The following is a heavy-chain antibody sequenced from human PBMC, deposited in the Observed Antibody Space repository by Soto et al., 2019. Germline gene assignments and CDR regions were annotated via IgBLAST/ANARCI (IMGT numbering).Heavy chain of an antibody. J-gene: IGHJ6*03. Sequence: SETLSLTCAVYGGSFSGYYWGWIRQPPGKGLEWIGEINHSGSTNYNPSLKSRVTISVDTSKNQFSLKLSSVTAADTAAYYCARALKPIAARYYYYYMDVWVKGTTVTVSS. V-gene: IGHV4-34*01. CDR2: INHSGST. D-gene: IGHD6-6*01. CDR3: ARALKPIAARYYYYYMDV. CDR1: GGSFSGYY.